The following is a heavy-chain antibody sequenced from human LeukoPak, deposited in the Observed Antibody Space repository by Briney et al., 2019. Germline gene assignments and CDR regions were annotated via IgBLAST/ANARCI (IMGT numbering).Heavy chain of an antibody. D-gene: IGHD2-2*01. V-gene: IGHV1-18*01. Sequence: ASVNVSCKASGYTLTSYGISWVRQAPGQGLEWMGWICAYNGNTNYAQKLQGRVTMTTDTSTSTAYMELRSLRSDDTAVYYCAREVVGTAANNWFDPWGQGTLVTVSS. CDR1: GYTLTSYG. CDR2: ICAYNGNT. J-gene: IGHJ5*02. CDR3: AREVVGTAANNWFDP.